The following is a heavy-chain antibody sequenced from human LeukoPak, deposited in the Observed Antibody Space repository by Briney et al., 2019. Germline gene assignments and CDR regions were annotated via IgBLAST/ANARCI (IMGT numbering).Heavy chain of an antibody. CDR3: ATWELPPYNWFDP. D-gene: IGHD1-26*01. CDR2: FDPEDGET. CDR1: GYTLTELS. V-gene: IGHV1-24*01. J-gene: IGHJ5*02. Sequence: ASVTVSCMVSGYTLTELSMHWVRQAPGKGLAWMGGFDPEDGETIYAQKFQGRVTMTEDTSTDTAYMELSSLRSEDTAVYYCATWELPPYNWFDPWGQGTLVTVSS.